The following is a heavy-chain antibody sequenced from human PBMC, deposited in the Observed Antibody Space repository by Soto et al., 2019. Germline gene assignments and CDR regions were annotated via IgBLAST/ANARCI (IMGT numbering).Heavy chain of an antibody. CDR1: GYTFTNFG. CDR3: ARDNVPPTVTNDY. J-gene: IGHJ4*02. D-gene: IGHD4-17*01. Sequence: QVQLVQSGAEVKKPGASVKVSCKASGYTFTNFGISWVRQAPGQGLERMGWISAYTDNTNYAQKFQGRVTLTTDTSTSTAYMELRSRRSDDTAVYYCARDNVPPTVTNDYWGQGTLVTVSS. CDR2: ISAYTDNT. V-gene: IGHV1-18*01.